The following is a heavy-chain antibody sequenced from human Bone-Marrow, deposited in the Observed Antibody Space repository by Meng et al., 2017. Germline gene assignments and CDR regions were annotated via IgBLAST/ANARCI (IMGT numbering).Heavy chain of an antibody. D-gene: IGHD6-13*01. Sequence: QLVQCGGEVKKPGASVKVSCKPSGYNFPDYWLHWVRRAPGQGLEWMGRIDPKSGDTHYAQRFQGRVTMTGDTSISTAYMELSGLRSDDTAMYYCARDEDISAAGKLFGDYWGQGTLVTVSS. CDR2: IDPKSGDT. V-gene: IGHV1-2*06. J-gene: IGHJ4*02. CDR3: ARDEDISAAGKLFGDY. CDR1: GYNFPDYW.